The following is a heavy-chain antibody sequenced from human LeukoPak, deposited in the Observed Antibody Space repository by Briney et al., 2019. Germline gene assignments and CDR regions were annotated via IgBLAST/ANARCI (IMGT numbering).Heavy chain of an antibody. CDR2: INHIGTT. CDR3: GRFVVVRGPMEYYYYYMDV. V-gene: IGHV4-34*01. J-gene: IGHJ6*03. Sequence: SETLSLTCAVYGGSFSGYYWSWIRQPPGKGLEWIGEINHIGTTDHNPSLKSRVTISVDTSKNQFSLRLSSVTAADTAVFFCGRFVVVRGPMEYYYYYMDVWGKGTTVIVS. D-gene: IGHD2-2*01. CDR1: GGSFSGYY.